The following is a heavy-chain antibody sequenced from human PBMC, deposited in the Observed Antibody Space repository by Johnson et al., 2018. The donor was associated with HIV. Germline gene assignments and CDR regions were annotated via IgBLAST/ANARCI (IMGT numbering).Heavy chain of an antibody. CDR3: AKLRKKQWLVGEAFDI. CDR1: GFTFSNYP. J-gene: IGHJ3*02. Sequence: QVQLVESGGGVVRPGRSLRLSCAASGFTFSNYPMHWVRQTPGKGLEWVAVISFDGSNKYYADSVKGRFTISRDNPKNTLYLQMNSLRAEDTAIYYCAKLRKKQWLVGEAFDIWGQGTMVTVSS. CDR2: ISFDGSNK. D-gene: IGHD6-19*01. V-gene: IGHV3-30*04.